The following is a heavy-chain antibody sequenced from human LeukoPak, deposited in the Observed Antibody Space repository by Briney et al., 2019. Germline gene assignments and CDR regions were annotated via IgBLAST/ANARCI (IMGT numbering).Heavy chain of an antibody. CDR1: GFTFSSYA. D-gene: IGHD5-24*01. Sequence: GGSLRLSCAASGFTFSSYAMHWVRQAPGKGLEWVAVISYDGSNKYYADSVKGRFTISRDNSKNTLYLQMNSLRAEDTAVYYCARDDRDGYNRWGQGTLVTVSS. CDR3: ARDDRDGYNR. J-gene: IGHJ1*01. CDR2: ISYDGSNK. V-gene: IGHV3-30*04.